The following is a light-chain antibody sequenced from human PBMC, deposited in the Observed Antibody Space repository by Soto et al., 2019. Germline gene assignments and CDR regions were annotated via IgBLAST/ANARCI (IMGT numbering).Light chain of an antibody. CDR2: GTS. J-gene: IGKJ2*01. V-gene: IGKV3-20*01. CDR3: QHYGSSPPDT. Sequence: EIVLTQSPGTLSLSLWERATLSCRASQSVSSKYVAWYQQKPGQAPSLLIYGTSNRAADVPDRFSATGSGTDFSLTISRLQPEDFAVYYCQHYGSSPPDTFGQGTKLEIK. CDR1: QSVSSKY.